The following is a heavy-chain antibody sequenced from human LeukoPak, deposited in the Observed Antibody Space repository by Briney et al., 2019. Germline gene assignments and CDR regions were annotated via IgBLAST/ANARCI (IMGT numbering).Heavy chain of an antibody. CDR3: ARGSGYYGEDFEY. V-gene: IGHV4-38-2*02. J-gene: IGHJ4*02. CDR1: GYSISSGHY. CDR2: IYYTGST. D-gene: IGHD3-22*01. Sequence: SETLSLTCTVSGYSISSGHYWGWIRQAPGKGLEWIGNIYYTGSTYYNPSLKSRVTILLDTSKNQFSLKLSSVTAADTAIYYCARGSGYYGEDFEYWGLGTLVTVSS.